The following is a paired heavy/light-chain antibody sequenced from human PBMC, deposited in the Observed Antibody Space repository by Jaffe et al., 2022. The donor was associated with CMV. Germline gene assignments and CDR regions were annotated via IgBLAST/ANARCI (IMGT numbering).Light chain of an antibody. Sequence: DIVMTQSPDSLAVSLGERATINCRSSQSVSDSSNKKNYLAWYQQKPGQPPKLLIYWASTRESGVPDRFSGSGSGTDFTLTISSLQAEDVAVYYCQQYYTTPPYTFGQGTKLQIK. CDR3: QQYYTTPPYT. J-gene: IGKJ2*01. CDR1: QSVSDSSNKKNY. CDR2: WAS. V-gene: IGKV4-1*01.
Heavy chain of an antibody. V-gene: IGHV3-23*01. CDR2: ITGSGGDT. D-gene: IGHD6-6*01. Sequence: EVQLLDSGGGLVQPGGSLRLSCAASGFAFSNYAMSWVRQAPGKGLEWVSAITGSGGDTYYAVSVKGRFTISRDNSKNTLYLQMTSLRAEDTALYYCAKETHSSSSAYFDYWGQGALVTVSS. J-gene: IGHJ4*02. CDR1: GFAFSNYA. CDR3: AKETHSSSSAYFDY.